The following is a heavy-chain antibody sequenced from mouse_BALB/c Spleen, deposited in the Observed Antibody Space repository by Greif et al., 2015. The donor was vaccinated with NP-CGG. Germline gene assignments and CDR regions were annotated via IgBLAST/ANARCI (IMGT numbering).Heavy chain of an antibody. CDR3: ARDYYGSSYGFDV. J-gene: IGHJ1*01. D-gene: IGHD1-1*01. V-gene: IGHV5-4*02. Sequence: EVKVVESGGGLVKPGGSLKLSCAASGFTFSDYYMYWVRQTPEKRLEWVATISDGGSYTYYPDSVKGRFTISRDNAKNNLYLQMSSLKSEDTAMYYCARDYYGSSYGFDVWGAGATVTVSS. CDR1: GFTFSDYY. CDR2: ISDGGSYT.